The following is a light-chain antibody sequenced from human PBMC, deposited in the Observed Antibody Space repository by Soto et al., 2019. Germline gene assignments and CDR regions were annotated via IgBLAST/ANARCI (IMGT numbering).Light chain of an antibody. J-gene: IGKJ5*01. Sequence: EIVMTQSPATLSVSPGERATLSCRASQSVSINLAWYQQKPGQAPRLLIYGASTRATGIPARFSGSGSGTEFTLTISSLQSEDFAVYYCQQYDNWPPTFGQGTRLEI. V-gene: IGKV3-15*01. CDR3: QQYDNWPPT. CDR2: GAS. CDR1: QSVSIN.